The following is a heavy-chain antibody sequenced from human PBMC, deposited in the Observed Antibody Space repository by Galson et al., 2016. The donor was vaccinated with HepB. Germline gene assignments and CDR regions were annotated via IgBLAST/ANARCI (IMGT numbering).Heavy chain of an antibody. CDR3: AMGLWLGTYGMDV. J-gene: IGHJ6*02. V-gene: IGHV3-7*05. CDR1: GLTFSRFW. D-gene: IGHD6-19*01. CDR2: INQDGSEK. Sequence: SLRLSCAASGLTFSRFWMTWARQAPGKGLEWVANINQDGSEKHYLDSVRGRFTISRDNAKNYLYLQMKSLRAEDTAEYYCAMGLWLGTYGMDVWGHGTTVTVSS.